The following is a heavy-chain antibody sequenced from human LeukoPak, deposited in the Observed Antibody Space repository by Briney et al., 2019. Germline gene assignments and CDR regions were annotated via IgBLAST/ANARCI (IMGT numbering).Heavy chain of an antibody. Sequence: GGSLRLSCAAPEFTFSNYVMNWVRQAPGKGLEWVSSIRQSGDITYYADSVKGRFTISRDNSKNTLSLQMNSLSREDTAIYYCVRRGGSDGWGAFDIWGQGTVVTVSS. V-gene: IGHV3-23*01. CDR2: IRQSGDIT. D-gene: IGHD5-24*01. CDR3: VRRGGSDGWGAFDI. CDR1: EFTFSNYV. J-gene: IGHJ3*02.